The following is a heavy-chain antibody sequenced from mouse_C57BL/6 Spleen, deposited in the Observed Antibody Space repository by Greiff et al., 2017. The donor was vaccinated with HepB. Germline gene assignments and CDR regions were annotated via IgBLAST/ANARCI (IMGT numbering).Heavy chain of an antibody. V-gene: IGHV5-4*01. CDR2: ISDGGSYT. D-gene: IGHD2-5*01. CDR3: ARAGYSNYEDYFDY. J-gene: IGHJ2*01. CDR1: GFTFSSYA. Sequence: EVHLVESGGGLVKPGGSLKLSCAASGFTFSSYAMSWVRQTPEKRLEWVATISDGGSYTYYPDNVKGRFTISRDNAKNNLYLQMSHLKSEDTAMYYCARAGYSNYEDYFDYWGQGTTLTVSS.